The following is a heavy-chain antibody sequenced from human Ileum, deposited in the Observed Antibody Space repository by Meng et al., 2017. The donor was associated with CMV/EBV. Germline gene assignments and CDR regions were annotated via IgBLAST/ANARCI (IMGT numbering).Heavy chain of an antibody. CDR1: GFTFDDYA. J-gene: IGHJ4*02. D-gene: IGHD2-2*03. Sequence: LKISCAASGFTFDDYAMHWVRQAPGKGLEWVSGINWNSGDIGYADSVKGRFTISRDNAKNSLYLQMNSLRDEDTALYYCAKDIRGYWYSLEYWGQGTLVTVSS. V-gene: IGHV3-9*01. CDR3: AKDIRGYWYSLEY. CDR2: INWNSGDI.